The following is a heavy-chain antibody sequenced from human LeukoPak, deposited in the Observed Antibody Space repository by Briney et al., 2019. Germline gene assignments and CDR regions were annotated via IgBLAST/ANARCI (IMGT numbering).Heavy chain of an antibody. V-gene: IGHV5-51*01. CDR3: ARSIAPRRGDAFDI. D-gene: IGHD6-6*01. Sequence: GESLKISCKGSGYTFTDYWIGWVRQMPGKGLEWMGIIYPGDSDTRYSPSFQGQVSISADKSISTAYLQWSSLKASDTAMYYCARSIAPRRGDAFDIWGQGTMVTVSS. CDR1: GYTFTDYW. CDR2: IYPGDSDT. J-gene: IGHJ3*02.